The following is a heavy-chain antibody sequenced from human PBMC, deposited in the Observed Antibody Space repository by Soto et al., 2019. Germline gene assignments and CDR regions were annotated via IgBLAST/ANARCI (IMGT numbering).Heavy chain of an antibody. CDR3: ASSLFLASTDTEPFDY. Sequence: EVQLLESGGGLVQPGGSLVLSCAASRFTFSSYAMSWVRQAPGKGLEWVSSISGDGNDAYYADSVKGRFTISRDNSQNTLYLQMSSLSADDTAVYYCASSLFLASTDTEPFDYWGQGALVTISS. J-gene: IGHJ4*02. CDR1: RFTFSSYA. CDR2: ISGDGNDA. D-gene: IGHD3-3*02. V-gene: IGHV3-23*01.